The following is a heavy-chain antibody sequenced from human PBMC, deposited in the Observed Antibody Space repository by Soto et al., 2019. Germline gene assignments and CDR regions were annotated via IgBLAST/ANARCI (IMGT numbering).Heavy chain of an antibody. CDR2: ITPSGGGT. D-gene: IGHD5-12*01. Sequence: ASVKVSCKASGYTFTLYYIHWVRQAPGQGLEWMGLITPSGGGTKYAQKFQGRVTMTTDTSTSTVYMELSSLKSEDTAVYYCAREYGYPDYFFDFWGQGTLVTVSS. J-gene: IGHJ4*02. CDR3: AREYGYPDYFFDF. CDR1: GYTFTLYY. V-gene: IGHV1-46*01.